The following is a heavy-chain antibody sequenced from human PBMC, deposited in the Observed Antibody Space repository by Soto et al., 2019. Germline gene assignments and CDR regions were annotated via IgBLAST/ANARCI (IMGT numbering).Heavy chain of an antibody. J-gene: IGHJ4*02. CDR1: GYSFRRYR. CDR3: ARHLHSDSVHITPVSPDY. V-gene: IGHV5-51*01. D-gene: IGHD4-4*01. CDR2: IYPDDSNT. Sequence: SLKISCKTPGYSFRRYRIGRVRQMHGKGLEWMGIIYPDDSNTRYSPSFQGQVTISADKSISTAFLQWSSLKAADSAMYYCARHLHSDSVHITPVSPDYWGKGTLVTVSS.